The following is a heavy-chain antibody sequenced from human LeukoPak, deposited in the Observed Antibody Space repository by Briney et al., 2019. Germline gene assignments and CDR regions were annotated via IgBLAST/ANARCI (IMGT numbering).Heavy chain of an antibody. J-gene: IGHJ4*02. V-gene: IGHV3-30*18. Sequence: GTSLRLSCAASGFTFSSYGMHWVRQAPGKGLEWVALISYDGSEKYYADSVKGRFTISRDNSKNTLYVQMNSLRAEDTALYYCAKRGAYCGSASCLSDYWGQGTLVTVSS. D-gene: IGHD2-2*01. CDR3: AKRGAYCGSASCLSDY. CDR2: ISYDGSEK. CDR1: GFTFSSYG.